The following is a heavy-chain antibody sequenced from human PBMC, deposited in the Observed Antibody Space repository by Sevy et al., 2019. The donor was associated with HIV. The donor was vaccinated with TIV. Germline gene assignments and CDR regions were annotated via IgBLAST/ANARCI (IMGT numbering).Heavy chain of an antibody. J-gene: IGHJ4*02. D-gene: IGHD1-26*01. CDR1: EFTLSNYW. CDR3: ARDLYSGSYYENY. CDR2: IKQDGSDK. Sequence: GGSLRLSCAASEFTLSNYWMSWVRQAPGKGLEWVANIKQDGSDKYNVDSVKGRFTISRDNAKNSLYLQMNSLRAEDTDVYYCARDLYSGSYYENYWGQGTLVTVSS. V-gene: IGHV3-7*01.